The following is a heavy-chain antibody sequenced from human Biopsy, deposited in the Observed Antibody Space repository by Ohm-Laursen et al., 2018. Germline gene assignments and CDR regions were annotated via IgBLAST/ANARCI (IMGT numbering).Heavy chain of an antibody. CDR1: GKTFSDYQ. CDR2: INQAGTT. J-gene: IGHJ4*02. D-gene: IGHD2-15*01. Sequence: SETLSLTCAVYGKTFSDYQRSWIRQPPGKGLEWIGQINQAGTTNYNPSLKSRVSISADASKYEFSLRLTSVTAADTAVYLCGNEVHGRDYWGLGARVSVSS. CDR3: GNEVHGRDY. V-gene: IGHV4-34*08.